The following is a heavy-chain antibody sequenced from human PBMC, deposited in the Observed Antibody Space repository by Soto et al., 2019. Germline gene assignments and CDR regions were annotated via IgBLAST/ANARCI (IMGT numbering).Heavy chain of an antibody. D-gene: IGHD1-20*01. CDR1: GYTFSGYY. V-gene: IGHV1-2*02. CDR2: INPNTYVS. CDR3: ARELCGNWNHIDAFDF. Sequence: SVKVSCKAPGYTFSGYYMHWVRQAAGQELEWMGCINPNTYVSNDAQRFQDRVTMTRDTSFTTAYMYVSMLRADDKPGSYSARELCGNWNHIDAFDFWGTGTTVTVSS. J-gene: IGHJ3*01.